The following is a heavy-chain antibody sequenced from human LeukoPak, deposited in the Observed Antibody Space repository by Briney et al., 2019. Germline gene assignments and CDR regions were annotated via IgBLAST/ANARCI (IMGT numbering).Heavy chain of an antibody. CDR3: AKDGGRYRFDY. CDR1: GFPFNTYN. J-gene: IGHJ4*02. V-gene: IGHV3-30*02. CDR2: IRNDGTEI. Sequence: GGSLRLSCAAPGFPFNTYNLHWIRQAPGRGLEWVSFIRNDGTEIHYADFAKGRFTISRDKSKNSLYLQMNSLRPDDTALYYCAKDGGRYRFDYWGQGTMVTVSS. D-gene: IGHD3-16*02.